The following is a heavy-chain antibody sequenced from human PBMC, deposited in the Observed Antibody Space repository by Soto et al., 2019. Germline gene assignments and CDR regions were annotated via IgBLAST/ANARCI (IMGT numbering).Heavy chain of an antibody. J-gene: IGHJ4*02. D-gene: IGHD3-9*01. CDR1: GYTFTNYA. V-gene: IGHV1-3*01. Sequence: ASVKASCKASGYTFTNYAMHWMHQAPGQRLEWMGWINAGNGNTKYSQKFQGRVTITRDTSASTAYMELSSLRSEDTAVYYCAREYYDILTGYFGYWGQGTLVTVSS. CDR2: INAGNGNT. CDR3: AREYYDILTGYFGY.